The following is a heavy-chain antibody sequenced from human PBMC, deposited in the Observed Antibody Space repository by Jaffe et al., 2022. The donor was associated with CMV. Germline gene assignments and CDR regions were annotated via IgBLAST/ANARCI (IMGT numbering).Heavy chain of an antibody. CDR1: GFTFSGSA. CDR2: IRSKANSYAT. J-gene: IGHJ4*02. Sequence: EVQLVESGGGLVQPGGSLKLSCAASGFTFSGSAMHWVRQASGKGLEWVGRIRSKANSYATAYAASVKGRFTISRDDSKNTAYLQMNSLKTEDTAVYYCTIPPYYYDSSGYYWGQGTLVTVSS. V-gene: IGHV3-73*02. CDR3: TIPPYYYDSSGYY. D-gene: IGHD3-22*01.